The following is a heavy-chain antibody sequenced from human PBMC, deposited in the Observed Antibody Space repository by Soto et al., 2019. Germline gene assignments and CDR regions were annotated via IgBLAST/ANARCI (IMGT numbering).Heavy chain of an antibody. J-gene: IGHJ6*02. D-gene: IGHD3-10*01. CDR2: ISWNSGSI. V-gene: IGHV3-9*01. Sequence: PGGSLRLSCAASGFTFDDYAMHWVRQAPGKGLEWVSGISWNSGSIGYADSVKGRFTISRDNAKNSLYLQMNSLRAEDTALYYCAKASDAGGGMDVWGQGTTVTVSS. CDR1: GFTFDDYA. CDR3: AKASDAGGGMDV.